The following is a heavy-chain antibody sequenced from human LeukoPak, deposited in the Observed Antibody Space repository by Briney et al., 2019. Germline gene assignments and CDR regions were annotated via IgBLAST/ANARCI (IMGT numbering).Heavy chain of an antibody. Sequence: ASVKVSCKASGYTFTGYYMHWVRQAPGQGLEWMGWINPNSGGTNYAQKFQGRVTMTRDTSISTAYMELSRLRSDDTAVYYCARERLKDADAFDIWGQGTMVTVSS. D-gene: IGHD3-22*01. J-gene: IGHJ3*02. CDR2: INPNSGGT. CDR1: GYTFTGYY. V-gene: IGHV1-2*02. CDR3: ARERLKDADAFDI.